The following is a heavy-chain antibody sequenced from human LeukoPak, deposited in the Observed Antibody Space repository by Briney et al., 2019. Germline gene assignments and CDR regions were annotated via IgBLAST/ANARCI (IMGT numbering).Heavy chain of an antibody. J-gene: IGHJ4*02. CDR1: GFTFSSYG. CDR2: IRYDGSNK. CDR3: AKDRVLWGYYDRGYFDY. V-gene: IGHV3-30*02. Sequence: PGGSLRLSCAASGFTFSSYGMHWVRQAPGKGLEWVAFIRYDGSNKYYADSVKGRFTIPRDNSKNTLYLQMNSLRGEDTAVYYCAKDRVLWGYYDRGYFDYWGQGTLVTVSS. D-gene: IGHD3-22*01.